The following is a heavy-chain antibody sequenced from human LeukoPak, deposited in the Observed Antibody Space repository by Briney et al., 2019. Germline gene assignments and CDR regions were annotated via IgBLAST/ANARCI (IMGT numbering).Heavy chain of an antibody. CDR2: ISASGGTT. V-gene: IGHV3-23*01. J-gene: IGHJ5*02. CDR1: GFTFSSYG. Sequence: GGSLRLTCAASGFTFSSYGMTWVRQAPGKGVEWVSAISASGGTTYYADSVKGRFTTSRDNSKNTLYLQMNSLRDDDTAVYYCAKLPREYCSSTSCPNWFDTWGQGTLVTVSS. CDR3: AKLPREYCSSTSCPNWFDT. D-gene: IGHD2-2*01.